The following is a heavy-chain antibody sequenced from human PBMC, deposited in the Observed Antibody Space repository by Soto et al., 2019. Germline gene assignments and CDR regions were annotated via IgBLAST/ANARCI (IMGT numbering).Heavy chain of an antibody. V-gene: IGHV4-61*01. CDR2: IYYSEST. Sequence: PSETLSLTCSVSGGSISSFTYYWGWIRQPPGKGLEWIGYIYYSESTNYNPSLKSRVTISVDTSKNQFSLKLSSVTAADTAVYYCARAVRVSTVMRYGWFDPWGQGTLVTVSS. J-gene: IGHJ5*02. CDR1: GGSISSFTYY. CDR3: ARAVRVSTVMRYGWFDP. D-gene: IGHD4-17*01.